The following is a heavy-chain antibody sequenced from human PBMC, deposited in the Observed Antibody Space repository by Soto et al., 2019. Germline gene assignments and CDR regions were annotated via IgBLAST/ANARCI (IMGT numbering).Heavy chain of an antibody. D-gene: IGHD1-26*01. CDR1: GGSISSYY. Sequence: SETLSLTCAVSGGSISSYYWSWLRQPPGKGLEWIGYIYYSGSTNYNPSLKSRVTISVDTSKNQFSLKLSSVTAADTAVYYCARGQIGSYPGDYFDYWGQGTLVTV. J-gene: IGHJ4*02. CDR3: ARGQIGSYPGDYFDY. CDR2: IYYSGST. V-gene: IGHV4-59*08.